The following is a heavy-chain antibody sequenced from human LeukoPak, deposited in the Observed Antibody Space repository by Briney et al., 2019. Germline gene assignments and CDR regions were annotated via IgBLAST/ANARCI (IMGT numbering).Heavy chain of an antibody. CDR2: IYHSGST. J-gene: IGHJ2*01. D-gene: IGHD4-17*01. Sequence: SGTLSLTCAVSGGSISSSNWWGWVRQPPGKGLEWIGEIYHSGSTNYNPSLKSRVTISVDKSKNQFSLKLSSVTAADTAVYYCARDPGTTVTTSGYWYFDLWGRGTLVTVSS. CDR1: GGSISSSNW. V-gene: IGHV4-4*02. CDR3: ARDPGTTVTTSGYWYFDL.